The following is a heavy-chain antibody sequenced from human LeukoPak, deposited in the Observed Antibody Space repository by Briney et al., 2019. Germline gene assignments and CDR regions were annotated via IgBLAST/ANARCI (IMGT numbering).Heavy chain of an antibody. Sequence: SETLSLTCTVSGGSISSRSYYWGWIRQPPGKGLEWIGSIYYSGSTYYNPSLKSRVTISVDTSKNQFSLKLSSVTAADTAVYYCARQPRPYYDFWSGSLPNWFDPWGQGTLVTVSS. J-gene: IGHJ5*02. CDR2: IYYSGST. CDR1: GGSISSRSYY. D-gene: IGHD3-3*01. CDR3: ARQPRPYYDFWSGSLPNWFDP. V-gene: IGHV4-39*01.